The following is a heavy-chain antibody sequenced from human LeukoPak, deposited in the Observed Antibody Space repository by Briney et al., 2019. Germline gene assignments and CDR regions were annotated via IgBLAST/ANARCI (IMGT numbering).Heavy chain of an antibody. Sequence: GGSLRLSCAASEFTFSSYAMNWVRQAPGKGLEWVSAISGSGTNTYYAGSVRGRFTISRDNSNNRLYLQMNSVRAEDTAMYFCAKDTAVILTAPFDSWGQGTLVTVSS. CDR3: AKDTAVILTAPFDS. V-gene: IGHV3-23*01. J-gene: IGHJ4*02. D-gene: IGHD2-21*01. CDR1: EFTFSSYA. CDR2: ISGSGTNT.